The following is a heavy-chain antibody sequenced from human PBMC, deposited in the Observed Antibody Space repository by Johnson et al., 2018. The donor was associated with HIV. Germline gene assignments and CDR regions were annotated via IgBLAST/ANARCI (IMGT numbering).Heavy chain of an antibody. CDR3: ARERYGSQAIDGFDI. Sequence: VQLVESGGGVVRPGGSLRLSCAASGFTFDDYGMSWVRQAPGKGLEWVSGINWDGDSTNYAASGKGRFTISRDNAKNFLYLQMNSLRAEDTALYYCARERYGSQAIDGFDIWGQGTMVTVSS. J-gene: IGHJ3*02. CDR2: INWDGDST. CDR1: GFTFDDYG. V-gene: IGHV3-20*04. D-gene: IGHD2-15*01.